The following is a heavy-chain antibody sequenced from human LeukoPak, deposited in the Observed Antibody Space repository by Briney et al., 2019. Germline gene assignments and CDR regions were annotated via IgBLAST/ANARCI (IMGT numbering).Heavy chain of an antibody. CDR3: ASGGYSSGWYGSFDI. J-gene: IGHJ3*02. Sequence: PSETLSLTCTVSGASISSSDYYWGWIRQPPGKGLEWIGSLYSGGLTYNNPSLKSRVTISVDTSKNQFSLKVTSVTAADTAVYSCASGGYSSGWYGSFDIWGQWTVVTVSS. V-gene: IGHV4-39*01. D-gene: IGHD6-19*01. CDR2: LYSGGLT. CDR1: GASISSSDYY.